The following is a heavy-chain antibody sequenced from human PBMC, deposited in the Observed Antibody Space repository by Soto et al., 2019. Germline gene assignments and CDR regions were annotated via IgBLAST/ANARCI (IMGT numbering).Heavy chain of an antibody. J-gene: IGHJ4*02. D-gene: IGHD3-22*01. Sequence: SETLSLTCAVSGGSFSRFYWSWIRQPPGMGLEWIGEINHRGSTSYNSTLKGRVTISIDTSKRQFSLKLNSVTSADTAVYYCASRAKHDYDSSGPDFDSWDQG. CDR1: GGSFSRFY. V-gene: IGHV4-34*01. CDR2: INHRGST. CDR3: ASRAKHDYDSSGPDFDS.